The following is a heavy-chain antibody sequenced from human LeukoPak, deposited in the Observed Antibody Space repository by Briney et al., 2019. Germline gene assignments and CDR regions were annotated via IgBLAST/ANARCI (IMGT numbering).Heavy chain of an antibody. J-gene: IGHJ4*02. Sequence: GGSLRLSCAASGFTFSSYSMTWVRQAPGKGLEWVSYISLSSTTIYYADSVKGRFTISRDDAKNSLYLQMNSLRDEDTAVYYCARVSGWPWDHWGQGTLVTVSS. CDR2: ISLSSTTI. CDR3: ARVSGWPWDH. D-gene: IGHD2-15*01. CDR1: GFTFSSYS. V-gene: IGHV3-48*02.